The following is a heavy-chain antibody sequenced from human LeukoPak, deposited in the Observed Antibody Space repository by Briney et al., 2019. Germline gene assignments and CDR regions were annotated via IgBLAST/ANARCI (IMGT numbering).Heavy chain of an antibody. Sequence: ASVKVSCKASGYTFTSYGISWVRQAPGQGLEWMGWISAYNGNTNYAQKLQGRVTMTTDTSTSTAYMELRSPRSDDTAVYYCARVVSGLNYMDVWGKGTTVTVSS. J-gene: IGHJ6*03. CDR2: ISAYNGNT. CDR3: ARVVSGLNYMDV. CDR1: GYTFTSYG. V-gene: IGHV1-18*01. D-gene: IGHD2-15*01.